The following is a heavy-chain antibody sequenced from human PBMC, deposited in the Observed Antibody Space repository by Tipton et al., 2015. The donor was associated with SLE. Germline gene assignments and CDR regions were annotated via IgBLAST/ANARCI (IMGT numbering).Heavy chain of an antibody. CDR3: ARQSYPGLVVYAHNWFDP. Sequence: TLSLTCAVYGGSFSSYYWSWIRQPPGKGLEWIGYIYYSGSTNYNPSLKSRVTISVDTSKNQFSLKLSSVTAADTAVYYCARQSYPGLVVYAHNWFDPWGQGTLVTVSS. D-gene: IGHD2-8*02. V-gene: IGHV4-59*08. J-gene: IGHJ5*02. CDR1: GGSFSSYY. CDR2: IYYSGST.